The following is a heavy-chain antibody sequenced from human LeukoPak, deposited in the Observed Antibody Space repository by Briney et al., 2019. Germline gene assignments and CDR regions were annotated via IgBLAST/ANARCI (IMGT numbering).Heavy chain of an antibody. Sequence: PGRSLRLSCAASGFTFNIYSMYWVRQAPGKGLEWVASMSSDASSEYYADSVKGRSTISRDNSKNMLYLQINSLRAEDTAVYHCARRKMAAAGKGAFDYWGQGTLVTVSS. J-gene: IGHJ4*02. CDR1: GFTFNIYS. V-gene: IGHV3-30*04. CDR2: MSSDASSE. CDR3: ARRKMAAAGKGAFDY. D-gene: IGHD6-13*01.